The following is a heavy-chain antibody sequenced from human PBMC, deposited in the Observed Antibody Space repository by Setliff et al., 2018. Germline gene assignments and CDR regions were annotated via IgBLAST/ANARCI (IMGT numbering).Heavy chain of an antibody. CDR1: GFTFSSYG. V-gene: IGHV3-33*06. J-gene: IGHJ6*03. CDR3: AKSGGYCSSTSCYSYYYYMDV. Sequence: GSLRLSCAASGFTFSSYGMHWVRQAPGKGLEWVAVIWYDGSNKYYADSGKGRFTISRDNSKNTLYLQMNSLRAEDTAVYYCAKSGGYCSSTSCYSYYYYMDVWGKGTTVTVSS. D-gene: IGHD2-2*02. CDR2: IWYDGSNK.